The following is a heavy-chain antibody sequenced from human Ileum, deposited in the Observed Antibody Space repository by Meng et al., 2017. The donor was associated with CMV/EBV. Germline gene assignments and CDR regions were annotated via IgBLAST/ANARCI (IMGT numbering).Heavy chain of an antibody. Sequence: GESLKISCAASGFTFSDYWMHWVRQVPGKSLVWLSYIKNDGSRTTYADPVKGRFTISRDNAKNTLYLQLNSLRAEDTAVSYCARDRPHNWFDPWGQGTLVTVSS. CDR2: IKNDGSRT. CDR1: GFTFSDYW. J-gene: IGHJ5*02. V-gene: IGHV3-74*01. CDR3: ARDRPHNWFDP.